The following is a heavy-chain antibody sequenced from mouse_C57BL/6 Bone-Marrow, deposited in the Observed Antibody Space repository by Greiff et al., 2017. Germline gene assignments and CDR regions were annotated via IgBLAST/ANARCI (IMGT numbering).Heavy chain of an antibody. J-gene: IGHJ2*01. V-gene: IGHV1-64*01. D-gene: IGHD1-1*01. Sequence: QVQLQQPGAELVKPGASVKLSCKASGYTFTSYWMHWVKQRPGQGLEWIGMIHPNSGSTNYNEKFKSKATLTVDKSSSTAYMQLSSLTSEDSAVYYCAGVTTVVALDYWGQGTTLTVSS. CDR1: GYTFTSYW. CDR3: AGVTTVVALDY. CDR2: IHPNSGST.